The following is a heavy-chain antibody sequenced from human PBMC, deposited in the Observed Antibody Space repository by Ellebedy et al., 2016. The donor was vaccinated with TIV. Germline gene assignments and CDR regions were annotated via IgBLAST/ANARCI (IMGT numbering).Heavy chain of an antibody. D-gene: IGHD3-10*01. J-gene: IGHJ4*02. CDR3: ARAGRRWFGIDY. V-gene: IGHV3-30*02. Sequence: PGGSLRLSCAASGFTFSSYGMHWVRQAPGKGLEWVAFIRYDGSNKYYADSVKGRFTISRDNSKNTLYLQMNSLRAEDTAVYYCARAGRRWFGIDYWGQGTLVTVSS. CDR1: GFTFSSYG. CDR2: IRYDGSNK.